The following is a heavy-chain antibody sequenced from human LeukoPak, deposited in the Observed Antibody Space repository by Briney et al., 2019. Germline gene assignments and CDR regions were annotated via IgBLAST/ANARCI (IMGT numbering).Heavy chain of an antibody. J-gene: IGHJ2*01. Sequence: PSETLSLTCAVSGDSITNRNWWNWVRQPPGKGLEWIGEISDRGSTNYNPSLKSRVTIDKSKNEFSLNLSSVTAADTAVYYCARDSPAYCSGGNCYNWYFDLWGRGTLVSVSS. D-gene: IGHD2-15*01. CDR1: GDSITNRNW. CDR3: ARDSPAYCSGGNCYNWYFDL. CDR2: ISDRGST. V-gene: IGHV4-4*02.